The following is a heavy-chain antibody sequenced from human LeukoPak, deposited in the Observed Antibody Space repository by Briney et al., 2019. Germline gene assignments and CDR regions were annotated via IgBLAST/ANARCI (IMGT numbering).Heavy chain of an antibody. D-gene: IGHD2-15*01. J-gene: IGHJ5*02. CDR2: INHSGNT. CDR3: VTEPGYCTGGRCYGGWFDP. CDR1: GFTFSSNW. V-gene: IGHV4-34*01. Sequence: GSLRLSCAASGFTFSSNWMHWVRQAPGKGLEWIGEINHSGNTNYNPSLKSRVTISVDTSKNQFSLKLSSVTAADTAVYYCVTEPGYCTGGRCYGGWFDPWGQGTLVTVSS.